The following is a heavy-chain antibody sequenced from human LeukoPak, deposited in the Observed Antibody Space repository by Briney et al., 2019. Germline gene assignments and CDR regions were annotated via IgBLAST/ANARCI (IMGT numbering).Heavy chain of an antibody. CDR2: IYTSGST. Sequence: SETLSLTCTVSGGSISSYYWSWIRQPAGRGLEWIGRIYTSGSTNYNPSIKSRVTMSVDTSKNQFSLKLSSVTAADTAVYYCARDGQSGYDSYYYYYYIDVWGKGTTVTVSS. CDR1: GGSISSYY. J-gene: IGHJ6*03. V-gene: IGHV4-4*07. D-gene: IGHD5-12*01. CDR3: ARDGQSGYDSYYYYYYIDV.